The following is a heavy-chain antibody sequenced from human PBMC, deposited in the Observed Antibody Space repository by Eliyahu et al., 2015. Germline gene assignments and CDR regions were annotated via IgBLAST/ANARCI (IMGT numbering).Heavy chain of an antibody. CDR3: AKDTGVYYYGSGSLYGMDV. CDR1: GFTFSSSA. CDR2: ISGSGGST. J-gene: IGHJ6*02. D-gene: IGHD3-10*01. V-gene: IGHV3-23*01. Sequence: TASGFTFSSSAXSWVRQAPGKGLEWVSAISGSGGSTYYADSVKGRFTISRDNSKNTLYLQMNSLRAEDTAVYYCAKDTGVYYYGSGSLYGMDVWGQGTTVTVSS.